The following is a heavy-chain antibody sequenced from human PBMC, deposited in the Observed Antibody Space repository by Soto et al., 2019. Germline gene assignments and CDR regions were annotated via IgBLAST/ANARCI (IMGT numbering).Heavy chain of an antibody. D-gene: IGHD3-22*01. Sequence: ASVKVSCKASGHTFTSYAMHWVRQAPGQRLEWMGWINAGNGNTKYSQKFQGRVTITRDTSASTAYMELSSLRSEDTAVYYCARAFDYDSSGYYPRPNWFDPWGQGTLVTVSS. J-gene: IGHJ5*02. CDR3: ARAFDYDSSGYYPRPNWFDP. CDR1: GHTFTSYA. CDR2: INAGNGNT. V-gene: IGHV1-3*01.